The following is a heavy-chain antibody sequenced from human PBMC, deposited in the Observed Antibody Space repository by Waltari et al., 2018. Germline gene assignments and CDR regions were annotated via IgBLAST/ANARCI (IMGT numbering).Heavy chain of an antibody. D-gene: IGHD6-13*01. CDR1: GFTFSSYG. V-gene: IGHV3-30*02. CDR3: AKGEQQLLDY. J-gene: IGHJ4*02. Sequence: QVQLVESGGGVVQPGGSLRLSCAASGFTFSSYGMHWVRQAPGKGLEWVAFIRDDGSNKYYADSVKGRFTISRDNSKNTLYLQMNSLRAEDTAVYYCAKGEQQLLDYWGQGTLVTVSS. CDR2: IRDDGSNK.